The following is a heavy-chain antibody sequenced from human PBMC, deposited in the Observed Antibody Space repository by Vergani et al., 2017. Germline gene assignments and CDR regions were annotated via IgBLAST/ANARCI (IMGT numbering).Heavy chain of an antibody. CDR2: IWYDGSNK. CDR3: ARIPPVVVRHIYYFDY. J-gene: IGHJ4*02. V-gene: IGHV3-33*01. CDR1: GLTFSSYG. D-gene: IGHD2-15*01. Sequence: QVQLVESGGGVVQPGRSLRLSCAASGLTFSSYGMHWVRQAPGKGLEWVAVIWYDGSNKYYADSVKGRFTISRDNSKKTLYLQMNSLRAEDTAVYYCARIPPVVVRHIYYFDYWGQGTLVTVSS.